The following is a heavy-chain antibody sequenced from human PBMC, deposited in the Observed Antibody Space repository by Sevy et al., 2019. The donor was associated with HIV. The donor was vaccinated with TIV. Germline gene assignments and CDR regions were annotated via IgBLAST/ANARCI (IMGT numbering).Heavy chain of an antibody. J-gene: IGHJ6*02. CDR3: ARASHYYGSGSYYSLIDYYYYGMDV. V-gene: IGHV4-59*01. CDR2: IYYSGST. CDR1: GGSISSYY. D-gene: IGHD3-10*01. Sequence: SETLSLTCTVSGGSISSYYWSWIRQPPGKGLEWIGYIYYSGSTNYNPSLKSRVTISVDTSKNQFSLKLSSVTAADTAVYYCARASHYYGSGSYYSLIDYYYYGMDVWGQGTTVTVSS.